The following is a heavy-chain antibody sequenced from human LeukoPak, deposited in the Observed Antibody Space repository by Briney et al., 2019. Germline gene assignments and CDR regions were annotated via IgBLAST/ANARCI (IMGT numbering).Heavy chain of an antibody. J-gene: IGHJ3*02. D-gene: IGHD2-2*01. V-gene: IGHV1-18*01. CDR1: GYTFTSYG. CDR3: ARDVVPAAIVASAFDI. CDR2: ISAYNGNT. Sequence: ASVKVSCKASGYTFTSYGISWVRQAPGQGLEWMGWISAYNGNTNYAQKPQGRVTMTTDTSTSTAYMELRSLRSDDTAVYYCARDVVPAAIVASAFDIWGQGTWSPSLQ.